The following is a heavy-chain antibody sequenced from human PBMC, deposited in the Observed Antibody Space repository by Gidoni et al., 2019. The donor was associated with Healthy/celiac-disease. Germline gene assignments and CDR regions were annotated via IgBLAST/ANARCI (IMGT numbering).Heavy chain of an antibody. CDR2: IWYDGSNK. CDR1: GITFSSYG. CDR3: ARAGVDYGMDI. J-gene: IGHJ6*02. V-gene: IGHV3-33*01. D-gene: IGHD3-10*01. Sequence: QVRLVESGGGVVQHGRSLRLSCAASGITFSSYGMHWVRQAPGKGLEWVAVIWYDGSNKYYADSVKGRFTISRDNSKNTQYRQMNSLRAEDTAVYYCARAGVDYGMDIWGQGTTVTVSS.